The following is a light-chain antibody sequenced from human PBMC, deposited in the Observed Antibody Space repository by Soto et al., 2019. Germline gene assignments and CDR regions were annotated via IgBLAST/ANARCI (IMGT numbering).Light chain of an antibody. V-gene: IGKV3-20*01. Sequence: EIVMAQSPATLSVSPGEGATLSCRASQSLSSNLAWYQQKPGQAPRLLIYSASSRATGIPDRCSGSGSGTDFTLTISRLEPEDFAVYYCQQYDSSWTFGQGTKVDIK. CDR1: QSLSSN. CDR3: QQYDSSWT. J-gene: IGKJ1*01. CDR2: SAS.